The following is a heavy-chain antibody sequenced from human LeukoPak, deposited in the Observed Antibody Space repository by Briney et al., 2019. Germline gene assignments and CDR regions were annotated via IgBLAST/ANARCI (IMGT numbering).Heavy chain of an antibody. Sequence: ASVKVSCKTSGYTFTTYDITWVRQAPGQGLEWMGRIGAYNVYTNYGQKFQGRVTMTSDTSTNTAYMELRSLRSDDTAVYYCARVGTGTRSFDSWGQGTLVTVSS. CDR1: GYTFTTYD. CDR2: IGAYNVYT. CDR3: ARVGTGTRSFDS. D-gene: IGHD1/OR15-1a*01. J-gene: IGHJ4*02. V-gene: IGHV1-18*01.